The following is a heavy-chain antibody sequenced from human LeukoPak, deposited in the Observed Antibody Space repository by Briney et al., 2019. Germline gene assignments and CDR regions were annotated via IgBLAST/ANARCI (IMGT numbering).Heavy chain of an antibody. D-gene: IGHD2-15*01. Sequence: GGSLRLSCAASGFTFSSYWMTWVRQAPGKGLEWVANIKEDGSETYYVDSVKGRFTISRDNSKNTLYVQMNSLRAEDTAVYYCAKDGFYCSGGSCYGPDYWGQGTLVTVSS. CDR3: AKDGFYCSGGSCYGPDY. CDR1: GFTFSSYW. V-gene: IGHV3-7*01. J-gene: IGHJ4*02. CDR2: IKEDGSET.